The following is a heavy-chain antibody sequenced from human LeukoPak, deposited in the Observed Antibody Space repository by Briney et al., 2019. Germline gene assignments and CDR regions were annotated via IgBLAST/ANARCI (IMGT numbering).Heavy chain of an antibody. D-gene: IGHD4-11*01. CDR1: GFTFSDYS. J-gene: IGHJ6*02. V-gene: IGHV3-21*01. CDR2: ISGSSSHI. Sequence: PGGSLRLSCAASGFTFSDYSMHWVRQAPGKGLEWVSPISGSSSHIYYADSVKGRFTISRDNAKNSLNLQMNSLRGEDTAVYYCARELTTVTTQGMDVWGQGTTVTVSS. CDR3: ARELTTVTTQGMDV.